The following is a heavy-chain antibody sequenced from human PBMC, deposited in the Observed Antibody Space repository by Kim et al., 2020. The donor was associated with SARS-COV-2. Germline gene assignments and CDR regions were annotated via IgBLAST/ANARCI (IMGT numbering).Heavy chain of an antibody. CDR3: AKDIVLVVAAAGTGSHRGGMDV. Sequence: GGSLRLSCAASGFTFDDYAMHWVRQAPGKGLEWVSGISWNSGSIGYADSVKGRFTISRDNAKNSLYLQMNSLRAEDTALYYCAKDIVLVVAAAGTGSHRGGMDVWGQGTTVTVSS. CDR1: GFTFDDYA. V-gene: IGHV3-9*01. D-gene: IGHD6-13*01. CDR2: ISWNSGSI. J-gene: IGHJ6*02.